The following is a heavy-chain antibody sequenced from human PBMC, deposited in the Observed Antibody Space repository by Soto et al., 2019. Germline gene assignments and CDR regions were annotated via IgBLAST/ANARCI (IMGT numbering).Heavy chain of an antibody. V-gene: IGHV4-59*01. D-gene: IGHD3-10*01. J-gene: IGHJ6*02. CDR3: AGSGSSPYYYYYGMDV. Sequence: SETLSLTCTVSGGSISSYCWSWIRQPPGKGLEWIGYIYYSGSTNYNPSLKSRVTISVDTSKNQFSLKLSSVAAADTAVYYCAGSGSSPYYYYYGMDVWGQGTTVTVSS. CDR2: IYYSGST. CDR1: GGSISSYC.